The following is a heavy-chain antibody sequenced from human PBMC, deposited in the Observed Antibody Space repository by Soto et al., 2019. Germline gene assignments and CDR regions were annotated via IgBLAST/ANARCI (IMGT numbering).Heavy chain of an antibody. CDR2: IIPILGIA. V-gene: IGHV1-69*02. J-gene: IGHJ1*01. CDR3: AVVVVPAAKRGEYFQH. CDR1: GGTFSSYT. Sequence: ASVKVSCKASGGTFSSYTISWVRQAPGQGLEWMGRIIPILGIANYAQKFQGRVTITADKSTSTAYMELSSLRSEDTAVYYCAVVVVPAAKRGEYFQHWGQGTLVTVSS. D-gene: IGHD2-2*01.